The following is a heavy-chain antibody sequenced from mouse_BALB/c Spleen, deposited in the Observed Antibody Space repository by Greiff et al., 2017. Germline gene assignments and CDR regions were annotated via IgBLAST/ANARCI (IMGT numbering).Heavy chain of an antibody. CDR2: INPSTGYT. CDR3: APLIHYYGYSDY. CDR1: GYTFTSYW. D-gene: IGHD1-2*01. Sequence: QVQLQQSGAELAKPGASVKMSCKASGYTFTSYWMHWVKQRPGQGLEWIGYINPSTGYTEYNQKFKDKATLTADKSSSTAYMQLSSLTSEDSAVYYCAPLIHYYGYSDYWGQGTTLTVSS. V-gene: IGHV1-7*01. J-gene: IGHJ2*01.